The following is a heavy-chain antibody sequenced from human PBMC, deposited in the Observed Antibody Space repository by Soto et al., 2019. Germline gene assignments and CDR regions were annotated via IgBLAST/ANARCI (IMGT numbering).Heavy chain of an antibody. D-gene: IGHD3-16*02. CDR1: GGTFNTYA. Sequence: QVQLVQSETEVKKPGSAVRVSCKASGGTFNTYAMNWVRQAPGQGLEWMGGILPMFDRPRYAQKFQGRVTITVDETTTTADMELSSLRSDDTAVYYCTRSIGSGGVIGGFDYWGQGTLVTVSS. CDR3: TRSIGSGGVIGGFDY. V-gene: IGHV1-69*01. CDR2: ILPMFDRP. J-gene: IGHJ4*02.